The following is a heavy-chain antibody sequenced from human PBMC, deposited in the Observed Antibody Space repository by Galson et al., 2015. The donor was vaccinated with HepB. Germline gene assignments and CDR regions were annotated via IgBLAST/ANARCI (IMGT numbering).Heavy chain of an antibody. CDR1: GYSFTSYW. CDR3: ARLHPLPADPYYFDY. Sequence: QSGAEVKKPGESLKISCKGSGYSFTSYWIGWVRQMPGKGLEWMGIIYPGDSDTRYSPSFQGQVTISADKSISTAYLQWSSLKASDTAMYYCARLHPLPADPYYFDYWGQGTLVTVSS. D-gene: IGHD1-26*01. V-gene: IGHV5-51*01. J-gene: IGHJ4*02. CDR2: IYPGDSDT.